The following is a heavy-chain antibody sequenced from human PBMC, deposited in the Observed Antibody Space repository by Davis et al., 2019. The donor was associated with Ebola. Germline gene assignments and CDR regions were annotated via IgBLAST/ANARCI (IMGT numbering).Heavy chain of an antibody. J-gene: IGHJ6*02. CDR1: GFTFSDYY. CDR3: ARGRGSGSYFTYYYGMDV. CDR2: INQSGNT. V-gene: IGHV4-34*01. D-gene: IGHD3-10*01. Sequence: ESLKISCAASGFTFSDYYMSWIRQSPGRGLEWIGEINQSGNTNYNPSLKSRVTISVDRSKNQFSLKLSSVTAADTAVYYCARGRGSGSYFTYYYGMDVWGQGTTVTVSS.